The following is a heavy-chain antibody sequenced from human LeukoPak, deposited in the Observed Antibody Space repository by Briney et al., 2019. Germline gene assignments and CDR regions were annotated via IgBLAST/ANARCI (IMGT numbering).Heavy chain of an antibody. CDR2: ISSSGSYI. CDR1: GFTFSDYN. CDR3: ARSYSSGWDYYYAMDV. Sequence: GGSLRLSCAASGFTFSDYNMNWVRQAPGKGLEWVSSISSSGSYIYYADSLKDRFTLSRENAKNSLYLQVNSLRAEDTAVYYCARSYSSGWDYYYAMDVWGQGTTVTVSS. D-gene: IGHD6-19*01. J-gene: IGHJ6*02. V-gene: IGHV3-21*01.